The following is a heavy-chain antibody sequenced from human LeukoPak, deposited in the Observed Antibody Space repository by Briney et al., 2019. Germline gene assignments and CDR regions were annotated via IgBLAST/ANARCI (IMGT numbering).Heavy chain of an antibody. D-gene: IGHD3-3*01. J-gene: IGHJ4*02. CDR3: ARHEGNDFWSGYYTLDY. Sequence: GESLKISCKGSGYSFTSYWSGWVRQMPGKGLEWMGIIYPGESDTRYSPSFQGQVTISADKSISTAYLQWSSLKASDTAMYYCARHEGNDFWSGYYTLDYWGQGTLVTVSS. CDR2: IYPGESDT. V-gene: IGHV5-51*01. CDR1: GYSFTSYW.